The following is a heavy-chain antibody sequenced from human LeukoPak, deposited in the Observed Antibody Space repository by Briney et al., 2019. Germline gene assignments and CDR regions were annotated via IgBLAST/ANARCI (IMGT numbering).Heavy chain of an antibody. J-gene: IGHJ5*02. V-gene: IGHV4-4*02. Sequence: SGTLSLTCAVSGGSISSSNWWSWVRQPPGKGLEWIGEIYHSGSTNYNPSLKSRVTISVDKSKNQFSLKLSSVTAADTAVYYCARHSSYYYGSGSPNWFDPWGQGTLVTVSS. CDR1: GGSISSSNW. CDR3: ARHSSYYYGSGSPNWFDP. D-gene: IGHD3-10*01. CDR2: IYHSGST.